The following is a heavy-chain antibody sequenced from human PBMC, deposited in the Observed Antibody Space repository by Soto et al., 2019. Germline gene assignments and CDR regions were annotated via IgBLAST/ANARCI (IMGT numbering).Heavy chain of an antibody. CDR2: ISGYNGNT. CDR3: ARDESSGYYRRESYHYGMDF. Sequence: ASVKVSCKASGYTFTSSGISWLRQAPGQGLEWMGWISGYNGNTNYVQKLQGRVTMTTDTSTSTAYMELRSLRSDDTAVYYCARDESSGYYRRESYHYGMDFLGQGTTVTVSS. CDR1: GYTFTSSG. J-gene: IGHJ6*02. D-gene: IGHD3-22*01. V-gene: IGHV1-18*01.